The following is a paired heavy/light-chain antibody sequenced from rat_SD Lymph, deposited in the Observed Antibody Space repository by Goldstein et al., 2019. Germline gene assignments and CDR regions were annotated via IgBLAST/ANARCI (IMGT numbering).Heavy chain of an antibody. CDR1: GFTFSNYG. V-gene: IGHV5-54*01. Sequence: EVQLVESGEGLVQPGSSMKLSCVASGFTFSNYGMNWIRQAPKKGLEWIALIYYDSSSKYYADSVKGRFTISRDNSKNTLYLEMNSLRSEDTAMYYCAKFGVGGYFDFWGPGTMVTVSS. CDR2: IYYDSSSK. J-gene: IGHJ1*01. CDR3: AKFGVGGYFDF. D-gene: IGHD1-11*01.
Light chain of an antibody. V-gene: IGKV12S34*01. CDR2: DAN. CDR3: QQYNNYPT. J-gene: IGKJ2-1*01. CDR1: EDIYSN. Sequence: DIQMTQSPASLSASLGETVTIECRASEDIYSNLAWYQQKPGNSPQLLIYDANSLADGVPSRFSGSGSGTQYSLKINSLQSEDVASYFCQQYNNYPTFGAGTKLELK.